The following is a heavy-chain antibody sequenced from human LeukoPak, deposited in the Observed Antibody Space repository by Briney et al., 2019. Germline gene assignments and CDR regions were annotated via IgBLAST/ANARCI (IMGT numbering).Heavy chain of an antibody. D-gene: IGHD2-8*01. J-gene: IGHJ6*02. CDR2: IYSGGST. Sequence: PGGSLRLSCAASGFTFSSNYMSWVRQAPGKGLEWVSVIYSGGSTYYADSVKGRFTISRDNSKNTLYLQMNSLRAEDTAVYYCARPRGTRSYYYYYGMDVWGQGTTVTVSS. CDR1: GFTFSSNY. V-gene: IGHV3-53*01. CDR3: ARPRGTRSYYYYYGMDV.